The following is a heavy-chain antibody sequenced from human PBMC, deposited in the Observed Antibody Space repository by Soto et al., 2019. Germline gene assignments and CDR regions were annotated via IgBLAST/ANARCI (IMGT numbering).Heavy chain of an antibody. Sequence: GSLRLSFAASGFTFSSYAMSCVRQAPGKGLEWVSAISGSGGSTYYADSVKGRFTISRDNSKNTLYLQMNSLRAEDTAVYYCANDSPYYDVSSGYLYCGKGARVTVSS. D-gene: IGHD3-22*01. CDR3: ANDSPYYDVSSGYLY. J-gene: IGHJ4*02. CDR2: ISGSGGST. CDR1: GFTFSSYA. V-gene: IGHV3-23*01.